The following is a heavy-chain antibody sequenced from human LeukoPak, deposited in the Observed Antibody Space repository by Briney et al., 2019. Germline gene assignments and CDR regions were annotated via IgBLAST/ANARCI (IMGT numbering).Heavy chain of an antibody. CDR3: ARRRRRCSSTSCRGVGAFDI. Sequence: SETLSLTCTVSGGSISSSSYYWGWIRQPPGKGLEWIGSIYYSGSTYYNPSLKSRVTISVDTSKNQFSLKLSSVTAADTAVYYCARRRRRCSSTSCRGVGAFDIWGQGTMVTVSS. V-gene: IGHV4-39*01. CDR2: IYYSGST. J-gene: IGHJ3*02. CDR1: GGSISSSSYY. D-gene: IGHD2-2*01.